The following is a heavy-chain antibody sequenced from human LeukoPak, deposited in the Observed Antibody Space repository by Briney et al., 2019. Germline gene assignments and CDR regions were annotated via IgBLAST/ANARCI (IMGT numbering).Heavy chain of an antibody. Sequence: SETLSLTCTVSGGSIHNNYWSWIRQPPGKGLEWIGSMYSSGKSDYSPSLKNRVTMSIDTSKNQFSLKLTSVTAADTAVYYCARYGSTWNGYFQHWGPGTLVTVSS. CDR2: MYSSGKS. J-gene: IGHJ1*01. D-gene: IGHD6-19*01. CDR1: GGSIHNNY. CDR3: ARYGSTWNGYFQH. V-gene: IGHV4-59*08.